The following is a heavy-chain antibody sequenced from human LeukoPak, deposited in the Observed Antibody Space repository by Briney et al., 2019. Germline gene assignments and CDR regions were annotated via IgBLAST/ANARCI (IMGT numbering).Heavy chain of an antibody. D-gene: IGHD3-10*01. CDR2: INHSGST. CDR3: AGYYYGTENYHNHPNFDY. CDR1: GGSFSTYY. J-gene: IGHJ4*02. Sequence: SETLSLTCAVFGGSFSTYYWSWIRQPPGKGLEWIGEINHSGSTTYNPSLESRVTISIDTSKNQFSLKLSSVTAADTAVYYCAGYYYGTENYHNHPNFDYWGQGTLVTVSS. V-gene: IGHV4-34*01.